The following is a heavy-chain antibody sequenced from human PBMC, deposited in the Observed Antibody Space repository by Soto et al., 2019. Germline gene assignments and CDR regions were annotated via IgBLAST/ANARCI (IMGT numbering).Heavy chain of an antibody. CDR3: TTDSYITVTPVRLDY. Sequence: PGGSLRLSCAASGFSFSSYWMSWVRQAPGKGLEWVSHINSDGSSTRYADSVKGRFAIPRDDSISMAFMRMNSLKIEDTAVYYCTTDSYITVTPVRLDYWGHGTLVTVSS. J-gene: IGHJ4*01. CDR2: INSDGSST. D-gene: IGHD4-4*01. V-gene: IGHV3-15*06. CDR1: GFSFSSYW.